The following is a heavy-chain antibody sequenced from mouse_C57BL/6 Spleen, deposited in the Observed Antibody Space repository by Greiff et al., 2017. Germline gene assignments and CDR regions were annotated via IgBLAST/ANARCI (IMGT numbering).Heavy chain of an antibody. J-gene: IGHJ2*01. CDR3: AREMRSKGDY. CDR2: IYPGDGDT. Sequence: VQLQQSGPELVKPGASVKISCKASGYAFSSSWMNWVKQRPGKGLEWIGRIYPGDGDTNYNGKFKGKATLTADKSSSTAYMQLSSLTSEDSAVYFCAREMRSKGDYWGQGTTLTVSS. V-gene: IGHV1-82*01. CDR1: GYAFSSSW.